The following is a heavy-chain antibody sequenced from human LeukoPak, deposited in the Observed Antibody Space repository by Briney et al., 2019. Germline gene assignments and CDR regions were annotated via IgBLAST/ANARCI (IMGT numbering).Heavy chain of an antibody. Sequence: GASVKVSCKASGYTFTSYGISWVRQAPGQGLGWMGWISAYNGNTNYAQKLQGRVTMTTDTSTSTAYMELRSLRSDDTAVYYCARDSLSDFWSGYWLSSDYYYGMDVWGQGTTVTVSS. CDR3: ARDSLSDFWSGYWLSSDYYYGMDV. CDR1: GYTFTSYG. J-gene: IGHJ6*02. V-gene: IGHV1-18*01. CDR2: ISAYNGNT. D-gene: IGHD3-3*01.